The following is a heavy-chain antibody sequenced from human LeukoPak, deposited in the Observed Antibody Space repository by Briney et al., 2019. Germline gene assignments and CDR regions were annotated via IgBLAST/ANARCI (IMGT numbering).Heavy chain of an antibody. D-gene: IGHD6-13*01. J-gene: IGHJ5*02. CDR2: INPNSGGT. CDR1: GYTFTDYY. Sequence: ASVKVSCKASGYTFTDYYMHWVRQAPGQGLEWMGWINPNSGGTNYAQRFQGRVTMTRNTSISTAYMELSSLRSEDTAVYYCARGQKAAAGAWGFDPWGQGTLVTVSS. V-gene: IGHV1-2*02. CDR3: ARGQKAAAGAWGFDP.